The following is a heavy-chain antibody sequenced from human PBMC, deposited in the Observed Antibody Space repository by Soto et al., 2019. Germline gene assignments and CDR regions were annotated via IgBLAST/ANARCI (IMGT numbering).Heavy chain of an antibody. CDR2: ISGSGGST. D-gene: IGHD6-13*01. J-gene: IGHJ1*01. CDR1: GFTFSSYA. CDR3: VNTGPLAAAGIQRPYHH. Sequence: EVQLLESGGGLVQPGGSLRLSCAASGFTFSSYAMSWVRQAPGKGLEWVSAISGSGGSTYYADSVKGRFTISRDNSKNTLYLQMNSRRAKDTALYYCVNTGPLAAAGIQRPYHHWGQGTLVTGSS. V-gene: IGHV3-23*01.